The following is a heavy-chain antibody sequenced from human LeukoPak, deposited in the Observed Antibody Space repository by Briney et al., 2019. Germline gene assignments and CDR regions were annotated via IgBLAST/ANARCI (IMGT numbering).Heavy chain of an antibody. J-gene: IGHJ2*01. CDR3: ASPAKGYCSGGSCYRWYFDL. Sequence: SVKDSCKASGGTFSSYAISWVRQAPGQGLEWMGRIIPILGIANYAQKFQGRVTITADKSTSTAYMELSSLRSEDTAVYYCASPAKGYCSGGSCYRWYFDLWGRGTPVTVSS. CDR2: IIPILGIA. V-gene: IGHV1-69*04. D-gene: IGHD2-15*01. CDR1: GGTFSSYA.